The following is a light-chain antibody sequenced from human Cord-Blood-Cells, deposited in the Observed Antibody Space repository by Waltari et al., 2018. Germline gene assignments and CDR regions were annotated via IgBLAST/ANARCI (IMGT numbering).Light chain of an antibody. CDR3: QQYNNLPT. V-gene: IGKV3-15*01. CDR2: RAS. Sequence: VMTQSPATLSVYPVGRVILSCRASQSVSSNLARYQQNPGQAPRLLIYRASTRATVIPARFSGSGSGTEFTLTISSLHSEDFAVYYCQQYNNLPTFGQATKLEIK. J-gene: IGKJ2*01. CDR1: QSVSSN.